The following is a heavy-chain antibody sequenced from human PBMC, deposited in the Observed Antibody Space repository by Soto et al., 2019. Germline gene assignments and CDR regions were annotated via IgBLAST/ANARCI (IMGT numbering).Heavy chain of an antibody. CDR2: INNSGCT. V-gene: IGHV4-39*07. J-gene: IGHJ4*02. Sequence: SETLSLTCTVSGGSISSSRYFWGWIRQPPGKGLEWIGSINNSGCTYYNPSLKSRVTISVDTSKNQFSLKLSSVTAADTAVYYCARGPVYLYSSGWRYSPQYFDYWGQGTLVTVS. D-gene: IGHD6-19*01. CDR1: GGSISSSRYF. CDR3: ARGPVYLYSSGWRYSPQYFDY.